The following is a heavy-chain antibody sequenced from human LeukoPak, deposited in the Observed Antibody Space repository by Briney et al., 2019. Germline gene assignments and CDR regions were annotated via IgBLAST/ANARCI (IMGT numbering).Heavy chain of an antibody. CDR2: ISDTGSTI. Sequence: PGGSLRLSCAASGFTFSGYELNWVRQAPGKGLEWVSYISDTGSTIYYADSVKGRFTISRDNSKNTLYLQMNSLRAEDTAVYYCAREDQGLNFDYWGQGTLVTVSS. J-gene: IGHJ4*02. CDR1: GFTFSGYE. CDR3: AREDQGLNFDY. D-gene: IGHD6-19*01. V-gene: IGHV3-48*03.